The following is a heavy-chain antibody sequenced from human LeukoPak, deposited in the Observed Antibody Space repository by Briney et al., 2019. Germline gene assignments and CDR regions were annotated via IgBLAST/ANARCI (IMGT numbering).Heavy chain of an antibody. Sequence: GGSLRLSCAASGFTFSNFWMTWVRQAPGKGLEWVAHINQDGSEEHYMDSVKARFTISRDNAKNSLSLQMNSLRAEDTAVYYCVRDGGVSGYDLLDYWGQGTVVTVSS. CDR2: INQDGSEE. V-gene: IGHV3-7*01. CDR1: GFTFSNFW. J-gene: IGHJ4*02. CDR3: VRDGGVSGYDLLDY. D-gene: IGHD5-12*01.